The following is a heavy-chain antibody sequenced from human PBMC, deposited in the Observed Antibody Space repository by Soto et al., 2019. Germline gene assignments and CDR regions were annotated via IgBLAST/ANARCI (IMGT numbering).Heavy chain of an antibody. Sequence: GESLKISCKGSGYSFTSYWIGWVRQMPGKGLEWMGIIYPGDSDTRYSPSFQGQVTISADKSISTAYLQWSSLKASDTAMYYCARLTVHVVAVAGPFYFDYWGQGTLVTVSS. CDR3: ARLTVHVVAVAGPFYFDY. J-gene: IGHJ4*02. CDR2: IYPGDSDT. CDR1: GYSFTSYW. D-gene: IGHD6-19*01. V-gene: IGHV5-51*01.